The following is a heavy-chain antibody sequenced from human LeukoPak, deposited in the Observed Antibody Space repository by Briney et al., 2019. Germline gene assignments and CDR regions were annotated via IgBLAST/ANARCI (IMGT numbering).Heavy chain of an antibody. CDR3: ATMLRGLRGLQYYFHY. V-gene: IGHV1-8*01. D-gene: IGHD3-10*01. J-gene: IGHJ4*02. Sequence: ASVKVSCKASGYTFTSYDINWVRQATGQGLEWMGWMNPNSGNTGYAQKFQGRVTMTRNTSISTAYMELSSLRSEDTAVYYCATMLRGLRGLQYYFHYWGQGTLVTVSS. CDR1: GYTFTSYD. CDR2: MNPNSGNT.